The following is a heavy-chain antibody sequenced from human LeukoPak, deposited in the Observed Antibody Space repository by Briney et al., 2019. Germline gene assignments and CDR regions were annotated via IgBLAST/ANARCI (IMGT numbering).Heavy chain of an antibody. D-gene: IGHD5-12*01. V-gene: IGHV4-59*08. Sequence: SETLSLTCTVSGCSISSYYWSWGRQPPGKGVGGIGYIYYSRSTNYNPSLKSRVTMSLDTSKNQFSLKLSSVTAADTAVYYCARHYSANDPSDYWGQGTLVTVSS. CDR3: ARHYSANDPSDY. CDR2: IYYSRST. J-gene: IGHJ4*02. CDR1: GCSISSYY.